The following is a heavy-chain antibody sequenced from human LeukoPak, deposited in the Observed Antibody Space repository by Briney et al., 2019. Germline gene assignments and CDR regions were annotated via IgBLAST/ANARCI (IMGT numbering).Heavy chain of an antibody. CDR1: GFTFSSYS. CDR3: ARGNYGLFDY. D-gene: IGHD4-11*01. CDR2: ISSSSSYI. V-gene: IGHV3-21*01. Sequence: GGSLRLSCAASGFTFSSYSMSWVRQAPGKGLEWVSSISSSSSYIYYADSVKGRFTVSRDNAKNSLYLQMNSLRAEDTAVYYCARGNYGLFDYWGQGTLVTVSS. J-gene: IGHJ4*02.